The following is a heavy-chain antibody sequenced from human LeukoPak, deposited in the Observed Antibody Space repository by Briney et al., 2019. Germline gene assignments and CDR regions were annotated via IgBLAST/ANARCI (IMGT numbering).Heavy chain of an antibody. CDR2: INPSGGST. CDR1: GYTFTSYY. CDR3: ARGMRDLGEMATILGFDY. J-gene: IGHJ4*02. D-gene: IGHD5-24*01. V-gene: IGHV1-46*01. Sequence: ASVKVSCKASGYTFTSYYMHWVRQAPGQGLEWMGIINPSGGSTSYAQKFQGRVTMTRDMSASTVYMELSSLRSEDTAVYYFARGMRDLGEMATILGFDYWGQGTLVTVSS.